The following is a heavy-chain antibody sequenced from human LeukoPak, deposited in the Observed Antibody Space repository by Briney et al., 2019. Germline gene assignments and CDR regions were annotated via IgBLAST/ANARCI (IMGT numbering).Heavy chain of an antibody. CDR3: ARGKGFVGHFDS. CDR2: IIPILGTV. CDR1: GGAFRSNV. V-gene: IGHV1-69*04. Sequence: SVKVSCKVSGGAFRSNVISWVRQAPGQGPEWMGRIIPILGTVEYAEKLQGRVTITADKSTSTVYMELGSLKSEDTALYYCARGKGFVGHFDSWGQGTLVTVSS. J-gene: IGHJ4*02. D-gene: IGHD2-15*01.